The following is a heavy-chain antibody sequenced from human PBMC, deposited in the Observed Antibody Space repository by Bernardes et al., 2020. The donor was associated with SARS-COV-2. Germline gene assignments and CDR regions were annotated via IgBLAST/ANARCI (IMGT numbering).Heavy chain of an antibody. CDR1: GFTFSTYA. Sequence: GGSLRLSCAASGFTFSTYAMTWVRQAPGKGLEWVSSISGNGGSTYYADSVQGRFTISRDNSKNTLYLQMNSLRGEDTAVYYCGKQASAKCLFCVSDLRGQGTMVTVSS. CDR2: ISGNGGST. D-gene: IGHD3-22*01. V-gene: IGHV3-23*01. J-gene: IGHJ3*01. CDR3: GKQASAKCLFCVSDL.